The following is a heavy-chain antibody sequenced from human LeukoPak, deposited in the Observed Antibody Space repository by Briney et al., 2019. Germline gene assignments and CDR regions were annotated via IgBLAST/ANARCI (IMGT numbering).Heavy chain of an antibody. Sequence: SETLSLTCAVYGGSSSGYYWSWIRQPPGKGLEWVGTLSYDGSAYYNTSLRSRVTISVDTSKSQFSLKVTSVTAADTAVYFCARGLVDYELPKGYIDYWGRGTLVTVSS. J-gene: IGHJ4*02. V-gene: IGHV4-34*01. CDR3: ARGLVDYELPKGYIDY. D-gene: IGHD3-22*01. CDR1: GGSSSGYY. CDR2: LSYDGSA.